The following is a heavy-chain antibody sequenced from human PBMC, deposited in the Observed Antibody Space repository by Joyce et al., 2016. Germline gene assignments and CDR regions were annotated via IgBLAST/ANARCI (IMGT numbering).Heavy chain of an antibody. Sequence: QAQLVESGGGVVQPGRSLRLSCAVFGFTFRSYGMHWVRQAPGKVLEWGAVISKDGKNKNYADSVKGRFTVSRDNSKKILSLQMNSLRPEDTAVYYCAKDRETSAVLDFWGQGTPVTVSS. CDR2: ISKDGKNK. CDR3: AKDRETSAVLDF. D-gene: IGHD6-25*01. J-gene: IGHJ4*02. CDR1: GFTFRSYG. V-gene: IGHV3-30*18.